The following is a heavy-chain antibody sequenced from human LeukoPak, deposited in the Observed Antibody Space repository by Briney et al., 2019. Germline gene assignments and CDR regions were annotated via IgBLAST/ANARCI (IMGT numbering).Heavy chain of an antibody. CDR2: LYSGGST. Sequence: PGGSLRLSCAASGFTVSSNYMTWVRQAPGKGLEWVSVLYSGGSTYYADSVKGRFTISRGNSKNTLYLQMNSLRAEDTAVYYCTREKERHFDSWGQGTLVTVSS. CDR3: TREKERHFDS. V-gene: IGHV3-66*02. J-gene: IGHJ4*02. D-gene: IGHD5-24*01. CDR1: GFTVSSNY.